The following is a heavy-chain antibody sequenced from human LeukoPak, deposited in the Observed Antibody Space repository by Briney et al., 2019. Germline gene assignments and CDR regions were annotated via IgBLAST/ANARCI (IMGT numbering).Heavy chain of an antibody. CDR3: AMDSGSYKFDP. CDR2: ISAYNGNT. V-gene: IGHV1-18*01. D-gene: IGHD1-26*01. Sequence: GASVKVSCKASGYTFTSYGISWVRQAPGQGLEWMGWISAYNGNTNYAQKLQGRVTMTTDTSTSTAYMELSRLRSDDTAVYYCAMDSGSYKFDPWGQGTLVTVSS. J-gene: IGHJ5*02. CDR1: GYTFTSYG.